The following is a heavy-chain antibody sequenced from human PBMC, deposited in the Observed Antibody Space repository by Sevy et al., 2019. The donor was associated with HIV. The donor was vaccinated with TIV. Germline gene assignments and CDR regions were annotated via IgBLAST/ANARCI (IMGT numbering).Heavy chain of an antibody. CDR3: AKGAKGYCSGGSCYYHY. CDR1: GFTFSSYA. J-gene: IGHJ4*02. CDR2: IGGSGGST. Sequence: GGSLRLSCAASGFTFSSYAMSWVRQAPGKGLEWVSAIGGSGGSTYYADSVMGRLTTSRDNSKNTLYLQMNSLRAEDTAVYYCAKGAKGYCSGGSCYYHYWGQGTLVTVSS. D-gene: IGHD2-15*01. V-gene: IGHV3-23*01.